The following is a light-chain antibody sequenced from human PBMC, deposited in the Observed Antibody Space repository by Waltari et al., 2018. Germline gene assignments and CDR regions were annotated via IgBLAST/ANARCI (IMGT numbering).Light chain of an antibody. CDR2: SNR. Sequence: QSVLTQPASMSGAPGQRVTISCTGSSSNIGAGHDVHWYQFLPGAAPRLLIYSNRHRPSGVPGRFSGSRSGSSASLVITGLQTEDEATYYCQSYVSTHVIFGGGTLLTVL. V-gene: IGLV1-40*01. J-gene: IGLJ2*01. CDR3: QSYVSTHVI. CDR1: SSNIGAGHD.